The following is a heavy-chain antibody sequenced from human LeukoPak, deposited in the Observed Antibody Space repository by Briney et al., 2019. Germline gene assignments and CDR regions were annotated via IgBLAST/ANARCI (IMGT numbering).Heavy chain of an antibody. CDR2: INAGNGNT. Sequence: ASVKVSCKASGYTFTSYAMHWVRQAPGQRLEWMGWINAGNGNTKYSQKFQGRVTITRDTSASTAYMELSSLRPEDTAVYYCARAYCDGDCYDAFDIWGQGTMVTVSS. V-gene: IGHV1-3*01. J-gene: IGHJ3*02. CDR3: ARAYCDGDCYDAFDI. D-gene: IGHD2-21*02. CDR1: GYTFTSYA.